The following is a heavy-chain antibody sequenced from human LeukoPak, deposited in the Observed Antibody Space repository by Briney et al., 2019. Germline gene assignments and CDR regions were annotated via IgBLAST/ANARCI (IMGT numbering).Heavy chain of an antibody. CDR2: INPNSGGT. J-gene: IGHJ6*02. D-gene: IGHD2-2*01. Sequence: GASVKVSCKASGYTFTGYYMHWVRQAPGQGLEWMGWINPNSGGTNYAQKFQGRVTMTRDTSISTAYMELSRLRSDDTAVYYCAREGALGPAAIIPGNYYYGMDVWGQGTTVTVSS. CDR1: GYTFTGYY. V-gene: IGHV1-2*02. CDR3: AREGALGPAAIIPGNYYYGMDV.